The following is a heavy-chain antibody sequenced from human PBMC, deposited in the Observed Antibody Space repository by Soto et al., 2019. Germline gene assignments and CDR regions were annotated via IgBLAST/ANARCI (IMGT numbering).Heavy chain of an antibody. CDR2: IIPILGIA. V-gene: IGHV1-69*02. J-gene: IGHJ3*02. CDR3: ARREPWGSYRSFDAFDI. CDR1: GGTFSSYT. Sequence: SVKVSCKASGGTFSSYTISWVRQAPGQGLEWMGRIIPILGIANYAQKFQGRVTITADKSTSTAYMELSSLRSEDTAVYYCARREPWGSYRSFDAFDIWGQGTMVTVSS. D-gene: IGHD3-16*02.